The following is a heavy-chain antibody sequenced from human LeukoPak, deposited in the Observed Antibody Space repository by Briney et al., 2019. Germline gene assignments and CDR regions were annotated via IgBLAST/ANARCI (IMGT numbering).Heavy chain of an antibody. D-gene: IGHD2-2*01. CDR2: IYSGGST. J-gene: IGHJ3*02. V-gene: IGHV3-53*01. CDR1: GFTVSSNY. CDR3: AKPNIVVVPAAIALDAFDI. Sequence: PGGSLRLSCAASGFTVSSNYMSWIRQAPGKGLEWVSVIYSGGSTYYADSVKGRFTISRDNSKNTLYLQMNSLRAEDTAVYYCAKPNIVVVPAAIALDAFDIWGQGTMVTVSS.